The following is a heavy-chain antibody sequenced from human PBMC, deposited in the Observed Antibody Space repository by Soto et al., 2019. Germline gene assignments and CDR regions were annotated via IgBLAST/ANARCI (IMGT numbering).Heavy chain of an antibody. V-gene: IGHV3-30-3*01. CDR3: GRGFKAMGSY. Sequence: QVQLVESGGGVVQPGRSLRLSCAASGFTFSSYAMHWVRQAPGKGLEWVAVISYDGSNKYYADSVKGRFTISRDNSKNTLYLQMNSLRAEDTAVYYCGRGFKAMGSYWGQGTLVTVSS. D-gene: IGHD5-18*01. CDR1: GFTFSSYA. CDR2: ISYDGSNK. J-gene: IGHJ4*02.